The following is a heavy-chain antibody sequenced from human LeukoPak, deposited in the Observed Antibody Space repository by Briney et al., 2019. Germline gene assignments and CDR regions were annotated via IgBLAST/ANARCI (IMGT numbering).Heavy chain of an antibody. J-gene: IGHJ4*02. CDR3: ARSEIAVATFGYY. CDR2: IYYSGST. D-gene: IGHD6-19*01. CDR1: AGSISSYY. V-gene: IGHV4-59*08. Sequence: PSETLSLTCTVSAGSISSYYWSWIRQPPGKGLEWIGYIYYSGSTNYNPSLKSRVTISVNTSKNQFSLKLSSVTAADTAVYYCARSEIAVATFGYYWGQGTLVTVSS.